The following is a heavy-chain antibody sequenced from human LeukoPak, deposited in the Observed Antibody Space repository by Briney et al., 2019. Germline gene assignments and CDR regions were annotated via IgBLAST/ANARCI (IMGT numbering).Heavy chain of an antibody. J-gene: IGHJ4*02. CDR3: ARDLGEGMTPHY. D-gene: IGHD3-16*01. Sequence: PGGSQRLSCAASGFTFSSYGMHWVRQAPGKGLEWVAVIWYDGSNKYYADSVKGRFTISRDNSKNTLYLQMNSLRAEDTAVYYCARDLGEGMTPHYWGQGTLVTVSS. CDR2: IWYDGSNK. V-gene: IGHV3-33*01. CDR1: GFTFSSYG.